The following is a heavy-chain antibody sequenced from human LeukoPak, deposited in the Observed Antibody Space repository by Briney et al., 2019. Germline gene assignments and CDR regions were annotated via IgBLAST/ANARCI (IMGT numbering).Heavy chain of an antibody. V-gene: IGHV3-23*01. CDR2: ISGSGGST. D-gene: IGHD3-22*01. Sequence: PGGSLRLSCAASGFTFSSYAMSWVRQAPGKGLEWVPAISGSGGSTYYADSVKGRFTISRDNSKNTLYLQMNSLRAEDTAVYYCAKTYRAYNYYDSSGPSYYFDYWGQGTLVTVSS. J-gene: IGHJ4*02. CDR3: AKTYRAYNYYDSSGPSYYFDY. CDR1: GFTFSSYA.